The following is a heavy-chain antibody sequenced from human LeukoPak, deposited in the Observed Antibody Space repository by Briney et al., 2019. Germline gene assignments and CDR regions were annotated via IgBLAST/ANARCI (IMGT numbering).Heavy chain of an antibody. CDR2: IIPIFGTA. D-gene: IGHD1-26*01. CDR3: ASGSYYSPYYYYYYMDV. V-gene: IGHV1-69*01. Sequence: SVKVSRKASGGTFSSYAISWVRQAPGQGLGWMGGIIPIFGTANYAQKFQGRVTITADESTSTAYMELSSLRSEDTAVYYCASGSYYSPYYYYYYMDVWGKGTTVTVSS. J-gene: IGHJ6*03. CDR1: GGTFSSYA.